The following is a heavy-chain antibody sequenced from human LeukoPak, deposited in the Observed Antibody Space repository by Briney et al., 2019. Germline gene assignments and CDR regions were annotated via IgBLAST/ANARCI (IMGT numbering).Heavy chain of an antibody. CDR3: ATGRSMPT. J-gene: IGHJ5*02. CDR2: INEDGSQK. D-gene: IGHD2-2*01. Sequence: GGSLRLSCSVSGFSFSNYWMSWVRQAPGKGLEWVASINEDGSQKQYVDSVKVRFTISRDNAKNSLYLQVNSLRAEDTAVYYCATGRSMPTWGQGTLVTVSS. CDR1: GFSFSNYW. V-gene: IGHV3-7*01.